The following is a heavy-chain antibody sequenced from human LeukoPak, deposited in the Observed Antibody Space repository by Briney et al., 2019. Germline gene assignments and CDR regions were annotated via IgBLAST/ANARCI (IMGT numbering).Heavy chain of an antibody. CDR3: AITLEDYYYGMDV. CDR1: GXTFSSYA. V-gene: IGHV3-23*01. J-gene: IGHJ6*02. CDR2: ISGSGGST. Sequence: PGGSLRLSCAASGXTFSSYAMSWVRQAPGKGLEWVSAISGSGGSTYYADSVKGRFTISRDNSKNTLYLQMNSLRAEDTAVYYCAITLEDYYYGMDVWGQGTTVTVSS.